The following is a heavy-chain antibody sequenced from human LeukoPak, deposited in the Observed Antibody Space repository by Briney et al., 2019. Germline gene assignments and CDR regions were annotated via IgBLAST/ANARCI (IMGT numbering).Heavy chain of an antibody. CDR1: GGSISSYY. J-gene: IGHJ4*02. D-gene: IGHD6-13*01. CDR3: ASSSSWYYFDY. Sequence: SETLSLTCSVSGGSISSYYWNWIRQPAGKGLEWIGEINHSGSTNYNPSLKSRVTISVDTSKNQFSLKLNSVTAADTAVYYCASSSSWYYFDYWGQGTLVTVSS. CDR2: INHSGST. V-gene: IGHV4-34*01.